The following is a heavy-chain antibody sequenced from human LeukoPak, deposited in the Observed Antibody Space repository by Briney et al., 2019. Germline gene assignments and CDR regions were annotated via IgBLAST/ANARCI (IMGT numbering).Heavy chain of an antibody. J-gene: IGHJ2*01. V-gene: IGHV4-59*01. CDR3: ARNYYTSVTYDYWYFDL. CDR1: GGSISSYY. Sequence: SETLSLTCTVSGGSISSYYWSWIRQPPGKGLEWIGYIYYSGSTNYNPSLKSRVTISVDTSKNQFSLKLSSVTAADTAVYYCARNYYTSVTYDYWYFDLWGHGTLVTVSS. CDR2: IYYSGST. D-gene: IGHD3-10*01.